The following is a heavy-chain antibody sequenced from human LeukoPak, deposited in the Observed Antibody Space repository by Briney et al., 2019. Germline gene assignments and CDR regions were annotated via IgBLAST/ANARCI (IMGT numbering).Heavy chain of an antibody. V-gene: IGHV3-53*01. Sequence: PGGSLRLSCAASGFTVSSNYMSWVRQAPGKGLEWVSVIYSGGSTYYADSVKGRFTISRDNSKNTLYLQMNSLRAEDTAVYYCARVLKGTQQLVQSNRKYYYYYMDVWGKGTTVTVSS. CDR2: IYSGGST. CDR1: GFTVSSNY. CDR3: ARVLKGTQQLVQSNRKYYYYYMDV. D-gene: IGHD6-13*01. J-gene: IGHJ6*03.